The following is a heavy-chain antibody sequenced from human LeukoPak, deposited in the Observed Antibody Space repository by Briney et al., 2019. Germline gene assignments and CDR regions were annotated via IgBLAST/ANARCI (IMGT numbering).Heavy chain of an antibody. J-gene: IGHJ5*02. D-gene: IGHD6-13*01. Sequence: SETLSLTCSVSGGSIATGGYYWSWVRQLPGKGQECIGSIYYSGSTYYNPSLKSRLTVSIDASQNQFSLRLNSVTAADTAVYYCARFVSRRIAAAGVWFDPWGQGTLVTVSS. CDR3: ARFVSRRIAAAGVWFDP. CDR2: IYYSGST. CDR1: GGSIATGGYY. V-gene: IGHV4-31*03.